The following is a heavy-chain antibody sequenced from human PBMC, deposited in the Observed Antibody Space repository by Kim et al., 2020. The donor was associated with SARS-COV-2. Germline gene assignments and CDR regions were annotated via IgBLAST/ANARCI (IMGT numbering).Heavy chain of an antibody. V-gene: IGHV4-59*13. J-gene: IGHJ6*02. CDR3: ARDATTYYDFWSGYSFGMDF. D-gene: IGHD3-3*01. Sequence: SETLSLTCTVSGGSISSYYWSWIRQPPGKGLEWIGYIYYSGSTNYNPSLKSRVTISVDTSKNQFSLKLSSVTAADTAVYYCARDATTYYDFWSGYSFGMDFWGQGTTVTVSS. CDR2: IYYSGST. CDR1: GGSISSYY.